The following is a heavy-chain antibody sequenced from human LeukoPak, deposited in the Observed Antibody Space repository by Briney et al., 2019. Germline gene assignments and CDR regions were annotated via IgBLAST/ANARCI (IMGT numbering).Heavy chain of an antibody. V-gene: IGHV4-39*01. CDR1: GGSISGSSYY. J-gene: IGHJ5*02. CDR2: IYYRGNT. Sequence: SETLSLTCTVSGGSISGSSYYWGWIRQPPGKGLEWIGTIYYRGNTYYNPSLKSRVSISVDTSKNQFSLKLSSVTAADTAVYYCARHGGDSSGWGDQDWFDPWGQGTLVTVSS. CDR3: ARHGGDSSGWGDQDWFDP. D-gene: IGHD6-19*01.